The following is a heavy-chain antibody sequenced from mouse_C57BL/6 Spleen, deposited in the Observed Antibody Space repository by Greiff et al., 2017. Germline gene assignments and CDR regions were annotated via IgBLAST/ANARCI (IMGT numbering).Heavy chain of an antibody. J-gene: IGHJ1*03. D-gene: IGHD1-1*01. CDR2: IRSKSSNYAT. Sequence: GGGLVQPKGSLKLSCAASGFTFNTYAMHWVRQAPGKGLEWVARIRSKSSNYATYYADSVKDRFTISRDDSQSMLYLQMNNLKTEDTAMYYCVREAGSSWDWYFDVWGTGTTVTVSS. CDR1: GFTFNTYA. CDR3: VREAGSSWDWYFDV. V-gene: IGHV10-3*01.